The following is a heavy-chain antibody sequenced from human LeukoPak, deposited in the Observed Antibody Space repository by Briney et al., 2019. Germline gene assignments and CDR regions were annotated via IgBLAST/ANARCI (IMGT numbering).Heavy chain of an antibody. D-gene: IGHD2-15*01. CDR2: IYSGGST. Sequence: GESLRLSCAASGFTVSSNYMSWVRQAPGKGLEWVSVIYSGGSTYYADSVKGRFTISRDNSKNTLYLQMNSLRAEDKAVYYCARDGVGYYGMDVWGQGTTVTVSS. J-gene: IGHJ6*02. CDR3: ARDGVGYYGMDV. V-gene: IGHV3-66*01. CDR1: GFTVSSNY.